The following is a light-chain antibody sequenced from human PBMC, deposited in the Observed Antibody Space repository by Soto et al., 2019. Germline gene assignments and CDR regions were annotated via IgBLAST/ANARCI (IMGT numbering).Light chain of an antibody. J-gene: IGKJ5*01. CDR3: QQLNSYPPT. Sequence: DIQLTQSPSFLSASVGDRVTITCRASQGISSYLAWYQQKPGKAPKLLIYAASTLESAVPSRFSGSGSGTEFTLTISSLQPEDFATYYCQQLNSYPPTFGQGTRLEIK. V-gene: IGKV1-9*01. CDR1: QGISSY. CDR2: AAS.